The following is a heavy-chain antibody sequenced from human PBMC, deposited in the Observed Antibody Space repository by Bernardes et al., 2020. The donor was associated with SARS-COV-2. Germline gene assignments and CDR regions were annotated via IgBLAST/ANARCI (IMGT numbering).Heavy chain of an antibody. V-gene: IGHV3-21*01. J-gene: IGHJ4*02. CDR1: GFTFSSYS. Sequence: GGSLRLSCAASGFTFSSYSMNWVRQAPGKGLELVSSISSSTSYIYYADSVKGRFTISRDNAKNSLYLQMNSLRAEDTAVYYCARGAHHYYDSSGFMYSFDYWGQGTLVTVSS. D-gene: IGHD3-22*01. CDR3: ARGAHHYYDSSGFMYSFDY. CDR2: ISSSTSYI.